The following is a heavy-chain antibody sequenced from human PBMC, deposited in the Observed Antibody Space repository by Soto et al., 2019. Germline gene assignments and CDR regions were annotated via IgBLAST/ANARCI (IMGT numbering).Heavy chain of an antibody. D-gene: IGHD1-26*01. CDR2: ISGSGGST. V-gene: IGHV3-23*01. CDR1: GFTFSSYA. Sequence: EVQLLESGGGLVQPGGSLRLSCAASGFTFSSYAMSWVRQAPGKGLEWVSAISGSGGSTYYADSVKGRFTISRDNPKNTLYLQMNSLRAEDTAVYYCAKYRGRRIVGANDAFDIWGQGTMVTVSS. J-gene: IGHJ3*02. CDR3: AKYRGRRIVGANDAFDI.